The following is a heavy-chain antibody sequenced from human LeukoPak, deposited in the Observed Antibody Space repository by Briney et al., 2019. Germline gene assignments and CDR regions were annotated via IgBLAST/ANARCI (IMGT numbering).Heavy chain of an antibody. V-gene: IGHV5-10-1*01. CDR2: IDPIDSYT. CDR3: ARQTTVTTQSDY. D-gene: IGHD4-17*01. CDR1: GYIFSNYW. J-gene: IGHJ4*02. Sequence: GEPLKISCEGSGYIFSNYWISWVRQMPGKGLEWMGRIDPIDSYTNYSPSFQGHVTFSVDKSINTAYLQWSSLKASDTAMYYCARQTTVTTQSDYWGQGTLVTVSS.